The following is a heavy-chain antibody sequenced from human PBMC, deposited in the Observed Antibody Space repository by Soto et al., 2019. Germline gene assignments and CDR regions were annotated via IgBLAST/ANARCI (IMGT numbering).Heavy chain of an antibody. J-gene: IGHJ4*02. Sequence: GSLRLSFAASGSTFNNYAMSWVRQAPGKGLEWVSAISRRAYSTYDAESVKGRFTISRDNAKNTVYLQMNKLRAEDTAVYYCAKGSVVVAAKFDSWGQGTLVTVSS. D-gene: IGHD2-21*02. CDR1: GSTFNNYA. CDR2: ISRRAYST. CDR3: AKGSVVVAAKFDS. V-gene: IGHV3-23*01.